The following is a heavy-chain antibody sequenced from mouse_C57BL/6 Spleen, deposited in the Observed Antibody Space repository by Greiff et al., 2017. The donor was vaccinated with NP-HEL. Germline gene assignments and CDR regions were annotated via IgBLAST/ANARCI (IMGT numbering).Heavy chain of an antibody. D-gene: IGHD1-1*02. CDR2: INPNTGGT. J-gene: IGHJ4*01. CDR3: ARYGSSYRYAMDY. Sequence: VQLQQSGPELVKPGASVKISCKASGYTFTDYYMNWVKQSHGKSLEWIGDINPNTGGTSYNQKFKGKATLTVDKSSSTAYMGLLSLVSADSSVYYCARYGSSYRYAMDYWGQGTSVTVSS. CDR1: GYTFTDYY. V-gene: IGHV1-26*01.